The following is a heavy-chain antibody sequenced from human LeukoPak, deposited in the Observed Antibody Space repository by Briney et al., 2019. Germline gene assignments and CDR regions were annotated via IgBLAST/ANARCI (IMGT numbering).Heavy chain of an antibody. CDR3: AREARFALPVVGSGDY. CDR2: MFYNGAT. V-gene: IGHV4-39*07. CDR1: GGSISSSDYY. J-gene: IGHJ4*02. Sequence: SETLSLTCTVSGGSISSSDYYWGWIRQPPGKGLEWIGTMFYNGATKSNPSLSSRVTMSIDTSKNQFSLKLRSVTAADTAVYYCAREARFALPVVGSGDYWGQGTLVTVSS. D-gene: IGHD6-19*01.